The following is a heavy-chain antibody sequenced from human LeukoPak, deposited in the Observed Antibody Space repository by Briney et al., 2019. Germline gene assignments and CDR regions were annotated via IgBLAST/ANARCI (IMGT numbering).Heavy chain of an antibody. CDR3: ARRIALAGTIWFDP. CDR1: GGSISSYN. J-gene: IGHJ5*02. Sequence: KASETLSLTCTVSGGSISSYNWSWIRQPPGKGLEWIGCIYNSGNTNYNPSLKNRVSISVDTSKNQFSLKLSSVTAADTAVYYCARRIALAGTIWFDPWGQGTLVTVSS. V-gene: IGHV4-59*01. CDR2: IYNSGNT. D-gene: IGHD6-19*01.